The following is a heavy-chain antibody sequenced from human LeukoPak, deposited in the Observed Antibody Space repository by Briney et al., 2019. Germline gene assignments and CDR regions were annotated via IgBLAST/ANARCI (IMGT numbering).Heavy chain of an antibody. V-gene: IGHV4-4*02. Sequence: SETLSLTCAVSGGSISSSNWWSWVRQPPGKGLEWIGEIYHSGSTNYNPSLKSRVTISVDKSKNQFSLKLSSVTAADTAVYYCARGGDSVTTTPYYFDYWGQGTLVTVSS. CDR3: ARGGDSVTTTPYYFDY. CDR1: GGSISSSNW. D-gene: IGHD4-11*01. CDR2: IYHSGST. J-gene: IGHJ4*02.